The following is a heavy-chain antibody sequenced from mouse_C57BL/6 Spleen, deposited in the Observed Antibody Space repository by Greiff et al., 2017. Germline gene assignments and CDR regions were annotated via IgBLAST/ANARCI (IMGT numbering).Heavy chain of an antibody. D-gene: IGHD4-1*01. Sequence: QVQLQQPGAELVRPGSSVKLSCKASGYTFTSYWMHWVKQRPIQGLEWIGNIDPSDSETHYNQKFKDKATLTVDKSSSTAYMQLSSLTSEDSAVYYGARNWYYAMDYWGQGTSVTVSS. CDR3: ARNWYYAMDY. V-gene: IGHV1-52*01. CDR2: IDPSDSET. CDR1: GYTFTSYW. J-gene: IGHJ4*01.